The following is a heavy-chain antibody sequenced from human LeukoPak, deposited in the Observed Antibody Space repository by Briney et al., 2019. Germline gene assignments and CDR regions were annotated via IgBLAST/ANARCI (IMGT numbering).Heavy chain of an antibody. Sequence: PGGSLRLSCAASGFTFSSYWMSWVRQAPGKGLEWVANIRQDGSEKYYVDSVKGRFTISRDNAKNSLYLQMNSLRAEDTAVYYCARVFLVGAPDDWGQGTLVTVSS. D-gene: IGHD1-26*01. V-gene: IGHV3-7*01. CDR2: IRQDGSEK. CDR1: GFTFSSYW. J-gene: IGHJ4*02. CDR3: ARVFLVGAPDD.